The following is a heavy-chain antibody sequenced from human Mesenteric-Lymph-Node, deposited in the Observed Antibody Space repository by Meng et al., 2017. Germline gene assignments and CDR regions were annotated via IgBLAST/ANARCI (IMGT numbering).Heavy chain of an antibody. J-gene: IGHJ4*02. CDR2: INPSGGST. D-gene: IGHD3-10*01. Sequence: ASVKVSCKASGYTFTSYYMHWVRQAPGQGLEWMGIINPSGGSTSYAQKFQGRVTLTRDASTSTVYMELSSLRSEDTDVYYCARDPSMVRELPHDYWGQGTLVTVSS. CDR3: ARDPSMVRELPHDY. V-gene: IGHV1-46*01. CDR1: GYTFTSYY.